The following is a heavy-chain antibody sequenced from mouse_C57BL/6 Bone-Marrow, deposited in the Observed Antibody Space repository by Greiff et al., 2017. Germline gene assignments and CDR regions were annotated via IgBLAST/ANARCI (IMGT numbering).Heavy chain of an antibody. V-gene: IGHV14-4*01. J-gene: IGHJ2*01. CDR3: SSLDGNYFDF. CDR1: GYTFKDDY. CDR2: IDPEIGDT. D-gene: IGHD2-1*01. Sequence: EVQLQQSGAELVRPGASVKLSCTASGYTFKDDYIHWVKQRPEQGLEWIGWIDPEIGDTEYASKFQGKATITLDTSSNTAYLQRSSLTSEDTAVYYCSSLDGNYFDFWGQGTPLTVAS.